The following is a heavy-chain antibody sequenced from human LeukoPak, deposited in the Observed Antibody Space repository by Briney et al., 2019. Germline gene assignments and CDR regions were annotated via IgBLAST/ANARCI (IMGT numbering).Heavy chain of an antibody. CDR3: ARVAVIYYYYMEV. CDR2: IKQDGSEK. V-gene: IGHV3-7*01. D-gene: IGHD2/OR15-2a*01. J-gene: IGHJ6*03. Sequence: GGSLRLSCAASGFTFSSYWMSWVREAPGKGLEWVANIKQDGSEKYYMDSVKGRFTISRDTAKNSLYLQMSSLIAQDTAVYYCARVAVIYYYYMEVWGKGTTVTVSS. CDR1: GFTFSSYW.